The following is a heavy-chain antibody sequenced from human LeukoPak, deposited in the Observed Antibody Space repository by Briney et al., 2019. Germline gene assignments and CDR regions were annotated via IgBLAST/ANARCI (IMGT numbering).Heavy chain of an antibody. CDR2: IYQSGST. V-gene: IGHV4-39*01. J-gene: IGHJ4*02. CDR1: GGSISSSSYY. CDR3: ARSEINDYSRY. Sequence: SETLSLTCTVSGGSISSSSYYWGWIRQPPGKGLERLGSIYQSGSTYDNPSLKSRVTLSVDTSRNQFSLEMTSVTAADTAVYYCARSEINDYSRYWGQGILVVVSS. D-gene: IGHD4-11*01.